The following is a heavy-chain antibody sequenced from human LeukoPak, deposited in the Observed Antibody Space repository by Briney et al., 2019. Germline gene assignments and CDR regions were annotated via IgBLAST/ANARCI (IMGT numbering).Heavy chain of an antibody. CDR1: GFTVSNNF. CDR2: IYSGGTT. J-gene: IGHJ4*02. Sequence: GGSLRLSCAASGFTVSNNFLTWVRQAPGKGLEWVSVIYSGGTTYYADSVKRRFTISRDTSRNTLYLQMNSLRAEDTAVYYCAKTGGPWDWGQGTLVIVSS. D-gene: IGHD3-10*01. CDR3: AKTGGPWD. V-gene: IGHV3-53*01.